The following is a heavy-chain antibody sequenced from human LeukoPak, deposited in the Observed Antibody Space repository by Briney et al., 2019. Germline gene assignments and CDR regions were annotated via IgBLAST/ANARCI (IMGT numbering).Heavy chain of an antibody. V-gene: IGHV3-64*01. CDR2: ISSDGRYT. J-gene: IGHJ5*02. CDR3: ARDSSYSHYNWFDP. Sequence: PGGSLRLSCAASGFTFSTYAMHWVRQAPGKGLEYVSAISSDGRYTYYANSVKGRFTISRDNSKNTLFLQMGSLGAEDMAVYYCARDSSYSHYNWFDPWGQGTLVTVSS. CDR1: GFTFSTYA. D-gene: IGHD4-11*01.